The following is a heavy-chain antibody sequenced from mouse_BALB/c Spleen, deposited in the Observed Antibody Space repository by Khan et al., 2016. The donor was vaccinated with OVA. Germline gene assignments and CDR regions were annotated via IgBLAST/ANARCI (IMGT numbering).Heavy chain of an antibody. CDR3: TRGDPGNRDY. CDR2: IYPSDSYT. D-gene: IGHD2-13*01. V-gene: IGHV1-69*02. Sequence: QVQLQQPGAELVRPGASVKLSCKTSGYTFTNYWIHWVKQRPAQGLEWIGNIYPSDSYTNYNQKFKDKATLTVDKSSSTAYMQLTSPTSEDSAVYYCTRGDPGNRDYWGHGTTLTVSS. CDR1: GYTFTNYW. J-gene: IGHJ2*01.